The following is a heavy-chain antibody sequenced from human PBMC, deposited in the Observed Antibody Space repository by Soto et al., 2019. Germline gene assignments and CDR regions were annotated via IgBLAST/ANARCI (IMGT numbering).Heavy chain of an antibody. J-gene: IGHJ4*02. CDR3: AKPSHYGDYLPYFDY. D-gene: IGHD4-17*01. V-gene: IGHV3-30*18. CDR1: GFTFSSYG. Sequence: QVQLVESGGGVVQPVRSLRLSCAASGFTFSSYGMHWVRQAPGKGLEWVAVISYDGSNKYYADSVKVRLTISRDNSKNTLYLQMNSLRAEDTAVYYCAKPSHYGDYLPYFDYWGQGTLVTVSS. CDR2: ISYDGSNK.